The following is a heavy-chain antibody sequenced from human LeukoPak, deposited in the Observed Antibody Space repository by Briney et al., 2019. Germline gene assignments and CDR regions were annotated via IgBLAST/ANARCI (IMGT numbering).Heavy chain of an antibody. CDR2: ISSSSSYI. V-gene: IGHV3-21*01. CDR3: ARDPMGTFDY. D-gene: IGHD1-7*01. CDR1: GFTFSSYS. J-gene: IGHJ4*02. Sequence: GGSLRLSCAASGFTFSSYSMNWVRQAPGKGLEWVSSISSSSSYIYYADSVKGRFTISRDNAKNSLYLQMSSLRAEDTAVYYCARDPMGTFDYWGQGTLVTVSS.